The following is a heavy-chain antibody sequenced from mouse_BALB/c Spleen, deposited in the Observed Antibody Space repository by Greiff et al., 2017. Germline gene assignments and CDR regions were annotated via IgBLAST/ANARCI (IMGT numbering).Heavy chain of an antibody. D-gene: IGHD1-1*01. CDR1: GFSLTGYG. J-gene: IGHJ4*01. V-gene: IGHV2-6-7*01. CDR2: IWGDGST. CDR3: ARVHYYGSSYAMDY. Sequence: VKLMESGPGLVAPSQSLSITCTVSGFSLTGYGVNWVRQPPGKGLEWLGMIWGDGSTDYNSALKSRLSISKDNSKSQVFLKMNSLQTDDTARYYCARVHYYGSSYAMDYWGQGTSVTVSS.